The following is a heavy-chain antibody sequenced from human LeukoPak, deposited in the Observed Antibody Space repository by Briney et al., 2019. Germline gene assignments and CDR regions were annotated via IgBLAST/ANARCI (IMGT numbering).Heavy chain of an antibody. V-gene: IGHV4-59*08. J-gene: IGHJ2*01. CDR3: ARQAPGIGYFDL. Sequence: PSETLSLTCIVSGGSISSYYWSWIRQPPGKGLEWIGYIYYSGSTNYNPSLKSRVTISVDTSKNQFSLKLSPVTAADTAVYYCARQAPGIGYFDLWGRGTLVTVSS. CDR1: GGSISSYY. CDR2: IYYSGST. D-gene: IGHD3-10*01.